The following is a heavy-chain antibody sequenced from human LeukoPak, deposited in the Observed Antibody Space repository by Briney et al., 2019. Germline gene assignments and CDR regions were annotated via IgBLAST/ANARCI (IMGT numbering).Heavy chain of an antibody. D-gene: IGHD5-18*01. CDR1: GYTFTGYY. CDR3: ARAPTLGYSYGYDY. J-gene: IGHJ4*02. CDR2: INPNSGGT. V-gene: IGHV1-2*02. Sequence: ASVKVSCKASGYTFTGYYMHWVRQAPGQGLEWMGWINPNSGGTNYAQKFQGRVTMTTDTSSSTAYMELRSLRSDDTAVYYCARAPTLGYSYGYDYWGQGTLVTVSS.